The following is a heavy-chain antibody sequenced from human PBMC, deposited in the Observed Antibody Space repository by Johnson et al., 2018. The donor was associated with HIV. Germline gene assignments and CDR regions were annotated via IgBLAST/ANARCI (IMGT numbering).Heavy chain of an antibody. D-gene: IGHD3-3*02. CDR3: ARGGAFHAFDI. V-gene: IGHV3-7*01. J-gene: IGHJ3*02. Sequence: QLVESGGGVVRPGGSLRVSCTASGFTFDEYGMSWVRQAPGKGLEWVANIKQDGSEKYYVDSAKGRFTISRDNAKNSLYLQMNSLRAEDTAMYFCARGGAFHAFDIWGHGTTVTVSS. CDR2: IKQDGSEK. CDR1: GFTFDEYG.